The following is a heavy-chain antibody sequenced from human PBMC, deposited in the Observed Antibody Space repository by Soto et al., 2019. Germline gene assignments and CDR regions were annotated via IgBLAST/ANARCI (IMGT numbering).Heavy chain of an antibody. J-gene: IGHJ6*03. D-gene: IGHD1-20*01. Sequence: GGSLRLSCAASGFTFSSYGMHWVRQAPGKGLEWVAVIWYDGSNKYYADSVKGRFTISRDNSKNTLYLQMNSLRAEDTAVYYCARKSITGTYYYYMDVWGKGPRSPSP. CDR3: ARKSITGTYYYYMDV. V-gene: IGHV3-33*08. CDR2: IWYDGSNK. CDR1: GFTFSSYG.